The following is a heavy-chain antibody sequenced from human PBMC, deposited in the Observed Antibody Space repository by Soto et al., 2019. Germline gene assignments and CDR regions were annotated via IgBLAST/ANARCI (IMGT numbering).Heavy chain of an antibody. D-gene: IGHD2-21*01. CDR1: GFTVSTYY. Sequence: EVQLVESGGGLIQPGGSLRLSCAVSGFTVSTYYMSWVRQAPGKGLEWVSVIWANGGTYYADSVRGRFSISRDISKNILYLQMNSLRGGDTAVYYCAGDDYSSDSWGQGTLVAVSS. CDR2: IWANGGT. J-gene: IGHJ4*02. CDR3: AGDDYSSDS. V-gene: IGHV3-53*01.